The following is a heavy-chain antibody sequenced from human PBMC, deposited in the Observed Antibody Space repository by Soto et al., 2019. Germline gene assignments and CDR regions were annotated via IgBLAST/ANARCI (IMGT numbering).Heavy chain of an antibody. CDR3: ARSLVGATYFDY. CDR1: GFTFSSYA. CDR2: ISYDGSNK. D-gene: IGHD1-26*01. V-gene: IGHV3-30-3*01. J-gene: IGHJ4*02. Sequence: QVQLVESGGGVVQPGRPLRLSCAASGFTFSSYAMHWVRQAPGKGLEWVAVISYDGSNKYYADSVKGRFTISRDNSKNTLYLQMNSLRAEDTAVYYCARSLVGATYFDYWGQGTLVTVSS.